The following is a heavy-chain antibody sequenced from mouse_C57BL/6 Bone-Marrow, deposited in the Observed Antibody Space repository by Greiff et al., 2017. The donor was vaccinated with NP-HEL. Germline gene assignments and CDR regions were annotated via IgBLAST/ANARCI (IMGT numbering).Heavy chain of an antibody. CDR2: ISYDGSN. V-gene: IGHV3-6*01. CDR1: GYSITSGYY. CDR3: ARGYYYGSSGMDY. D-gene: IGHD1-1*01. J-gene: IGHJ2*01. Sequence: VQLQQSGPGLVKPSQSLSLTCSVTGYSITSGYYWNWIRQFPGNKLEWMGYISYDGSNNYNPSLKNRISITRDTSKNQFFLKLNSVTTEDTATYYCARGYYYGSSGMDYWGQGTTLTVSS.